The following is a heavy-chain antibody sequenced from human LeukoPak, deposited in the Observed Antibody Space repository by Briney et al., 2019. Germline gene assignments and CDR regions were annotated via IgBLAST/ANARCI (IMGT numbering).Heavy chain of an antibody. V-gene: IGHV3-74*01. J-gene: IGHJ6*02. D-gene: IGHD5-24*01. CDR2: INSDGSST. CDR1: GFTFSSYW. CDR3: ARDRIGRDGYNSYYYYGMDV. Sequence: GGSLRLSCAASGFTFSSYWMHWVRQAPGKGLVWVSRINSDGSSTSYADSVKGRFTISRDNAKNSLYLQMNSLRAEDTAVYYCARDRIGRDGYNSYYYYGMDVWGQGTTVTVSS.